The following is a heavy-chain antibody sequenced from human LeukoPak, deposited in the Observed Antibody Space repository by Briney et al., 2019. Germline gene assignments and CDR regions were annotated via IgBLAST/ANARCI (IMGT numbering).Heavy chain of an antibody. J-gene: IGHJ3*02. V-gene: IGHV4-59*11. CDR1: GGSISSHY. CDR3: ASSPGDTAAFDI. Sequence: SETLSLTCTVSGGSISSHYCSWIRQPPGKGLEWIGYIYYSGSTNYNPSLKSRVTISVDTSKDQFSLKLISVTAADTAVYYCASSPGDTAAFDIWGQGTMVTVSS. D-gene: IGHD5-18*01. CDR2: IYYSGST.